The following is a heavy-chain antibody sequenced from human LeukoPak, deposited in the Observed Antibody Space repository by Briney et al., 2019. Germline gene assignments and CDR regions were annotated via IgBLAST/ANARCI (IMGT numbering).Heavy chain of an antibody. CDR1: GGSISSYY. CDR2: IDYSGST. J-gene: IGHJ6*03. CDR3: ARRRTTGLSGYMDV. D-gene: IGHD2-2*01. Sequence: PSETLSLTCTVSGGSISSYYWSWLRQPPGKGLEWIRYIDYSGSTNYNPSLKSRVTISVGTSKNQFSLKLNSVTAADTAVYYCARRRTTGLSGYMDVWGKGTTVTVSS. V-gene: IGHV4-59*08.